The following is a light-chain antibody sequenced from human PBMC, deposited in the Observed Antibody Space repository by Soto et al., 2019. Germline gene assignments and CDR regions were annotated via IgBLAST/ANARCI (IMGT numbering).Light chain of an antibody. CDR2: DAS. J-gene: IGKJ2*01. CDR1: QSVSSY. CDR3: QQRSNWPPNT. V-gene: IGKV3-11*01. Sequence: EIVLTQSPATLSLSPGERATLSCRASQSVSSYLAWYQQKPGQAPRRLIYDASNRATGIPARFSGSGSGTDFTLTSSSLEPEDFAVYYCQQRSNWPPNTFGQGTKLEIK.